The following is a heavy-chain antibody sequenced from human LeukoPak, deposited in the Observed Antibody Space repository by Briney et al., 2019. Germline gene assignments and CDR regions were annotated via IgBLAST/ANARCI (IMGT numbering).Heavy chain of an antibody. V-gene: IGHV1-69*05. CDR1: GGAFSSYA. CDR3: ARDQTATQRGDAFDI. J-gene: IGHJ3*02. D-gene: IGHD5-18*01. Sequence: GSSVKVSCKASGGAFSSYAISWVRQAPGQGLEWMGRIIPIFGTANYAQKFQGRVTITTDESTSTAYMELSSLRSEDTAVYYCARDQTATQRGDAFDIWGQGTMVTVSS. CDR2: IIPIFGTA.